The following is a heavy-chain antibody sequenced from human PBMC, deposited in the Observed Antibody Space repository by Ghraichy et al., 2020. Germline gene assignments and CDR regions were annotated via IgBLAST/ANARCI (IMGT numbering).Heavy chain of an antibody. D-gene: IGHD3-10*01. CDR1: GGSISSGGYS. Sequence: SLNISCAVSGGSISSGGYSWSWIRQPPGKGLEWIGYIYHSGSTYYNPSLKSRVTISVDRSKNQFSLKLSSVTAADTAVYYCATLFRELSLDDYFYYMDVWGKGTTVTVSS. CDR2: IYHSGST. V-gene: IGHV4-30-2*01. J-gene: IGHJ6*03. CDR3: ATLFRELSLDDYFYYMDV.